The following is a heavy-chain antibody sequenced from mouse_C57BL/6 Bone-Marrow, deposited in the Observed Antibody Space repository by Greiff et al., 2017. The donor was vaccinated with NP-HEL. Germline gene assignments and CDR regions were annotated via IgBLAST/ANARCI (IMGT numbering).Heavy chain of an antibody. CDR2: INPGSGGT. J-gene: IGHJ2*01. CDR1: GYAFTNYL. V-gene: IGHV1-54*01. Sequence: VKLQESGAELVRPGTSVKVSCKASGYAFTNYLIEWVKQRPGQGLEWIGVINPGSGGTNYNEKFKGKATLTADKSSSTAYMQLSSLTSEDSAVYFCARSVFDYWGQGTTLTVSS. CDR3: ARSVFDY.